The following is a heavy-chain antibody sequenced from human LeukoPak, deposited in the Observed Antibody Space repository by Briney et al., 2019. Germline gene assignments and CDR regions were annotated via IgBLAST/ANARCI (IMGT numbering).Heavy chain of an antibody. CDR2: IIPILGIA. J-gene: IGHJ4*02. CDR3: ASGPAARETGTFDY. D-gene: IGHD2-2*01. Sequence: SVKVSCKGSGGTVCIYAISWVRQAPREGLGWVGRIIPILGIANYAQTFQGRVTITADKSTSTAYMELSSLRSEDTAVYYCASGPAARETGTFDYWGQGTLVTVSS. V-gene: IGHV1-69*04. CDR1: GGTVCIYA.